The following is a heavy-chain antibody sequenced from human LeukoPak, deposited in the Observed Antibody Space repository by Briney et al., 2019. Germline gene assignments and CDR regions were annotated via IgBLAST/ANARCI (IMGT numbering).Heavy chain of an antibody. J-gene: IGHJ4*02. CDR2: ISYRGNS. Sequence: SETLSLTCTVSGGSIRSSSHYWGWIRQSPGKGLDWIGSISYRGNSYYNPSIKSRVTTSVDTSKNQFSLKLSSVTAADTAVYYCARGYYGGASSWGQGTLVTVSS. CDR1: GGSIRSSSHY. D-gene: IGHD4-23*01. V-gene: IGHV4-39*01. CDR3: ARGYYGGASS.